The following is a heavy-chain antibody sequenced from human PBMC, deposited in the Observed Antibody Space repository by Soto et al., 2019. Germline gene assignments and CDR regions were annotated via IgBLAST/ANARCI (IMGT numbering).Heavy chain of an antibody. CDR1: GYPFTTYH. D-gene: IGHD3-10*01. J-gene: IGHJ4*02. CDR3: ARPEGYGSGSYYFDS. Sequence: ASVKVSCKASGYPFTTYHSHWVRQAPGQGLEWMGIVYVTGTGTRSAQKFQGRLTMTRDRSTSTVYMELSSLRSEDTAVYYCARPEGYGSGSYYFDSWGQGTLVTVSS. CDR2: VYVTGTGT. V-gene: IGHV1-46*01.